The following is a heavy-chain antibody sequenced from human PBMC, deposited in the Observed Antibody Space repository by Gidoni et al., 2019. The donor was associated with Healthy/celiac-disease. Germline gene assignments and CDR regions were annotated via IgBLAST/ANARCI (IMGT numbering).Heavy chain of an antibody. CDR1: GFTFSSYW. J-gene: IGHJ5*02. CDR2: IKQDGSEK. D-gene: IGHD3-10*01. CDR3: ARDPYYGSGSYSGWFDP. Sequence: EVQLVESGGGLVQPGGSLRLSCAASGFTFSSYWMSWVRQAPGKGLEWVANIKQDGSEKYYVDSVKGRFTISRDNAKNSLYLQTNSLRAEDTAVYYCARDPYYGSGSYSGWFDPWGQGTLVTVSS. V-gene: IGHV3-7*03.